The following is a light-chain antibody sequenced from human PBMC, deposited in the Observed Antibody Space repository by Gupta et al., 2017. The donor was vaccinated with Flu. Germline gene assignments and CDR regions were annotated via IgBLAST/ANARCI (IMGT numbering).Light chain of an antibody. CDR2: LGS. CDR3: MQALQRDIT. V-gene: IGKV2-28*01. Sequence: VTPGEPASISCRSSQSLLHSNGYNYLDWYLQKPGQSPQLLIYLGSNRASGVPDRFSGSGSGTDFTLKISRVEAEDVGVYYCMQALQRDITFGPGTKVDIK. CDR1: QSLLHSNGYNY. J-gene: IGKJ3*01.